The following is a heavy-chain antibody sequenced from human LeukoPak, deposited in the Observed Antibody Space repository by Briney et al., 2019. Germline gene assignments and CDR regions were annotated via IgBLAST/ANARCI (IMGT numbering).Heavy chain of an antibody. V-gene: IGHV1-69*13. CDR2: IIPIFGTA. CDR3: ARDRSAYYYDSSGYGY. CDR1: GGTFSNYA. Sequence: SVKVSCKASGGTFSNYAISWVRQAPGQGLEWMGGIIPIFGTANYAQKFQGRVTITADESTSTAYMELSSLRSEDTAVYYCARDRSAYYYDSSGYGYWGQGTLVTVSS. D-gene: IGHD3-22*01. J-gene: IGHJ4*02.